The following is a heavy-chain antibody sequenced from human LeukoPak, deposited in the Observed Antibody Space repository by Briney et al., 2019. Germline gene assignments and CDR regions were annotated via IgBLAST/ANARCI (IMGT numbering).Heavy chain of an antibody. Sequence: GSSVKVSCKASGGTFSSYAISWVRQAPGQGLEWMGRIIPIFGTANYAQKFQGRVTITTGESTSTAYMELSSLRSEDTAVYYCAICDSSGYYFVNAFDIWGQGTMVTVSS. V-gene: IGHV1-69*05. CDR2: IIPIFGTA. J-gene: IGHJ3*02. CDR3: AICDSSGYYFVNAFDI. D-gene: IGHD3-22*01. CDR1: GGTFSSYA.